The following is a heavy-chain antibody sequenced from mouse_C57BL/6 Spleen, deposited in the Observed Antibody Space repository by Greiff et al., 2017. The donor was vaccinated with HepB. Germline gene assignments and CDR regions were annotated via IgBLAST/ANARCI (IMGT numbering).Heavy chain of an antibody. Sequence: QVQLQQPGAELVRPGTSVKLSCKASGYTFTSYWMHWVKQRPGQGLEWIGVIDPSDSYTNYNQKFKGKATLTVDTSSSTAYMQLSSLTSEDSAVYYCARSREGIYYYGSKGYWGQGTTLTVSS. V-gene: IGHV1-59*01. CDR1: GYTFTSYW. CDR2: IDPSDSYT. J-gene: IGHJ2*01. D-gene: IGHD1-1*01. CDR3: ARSREGIYYYGSKGY.